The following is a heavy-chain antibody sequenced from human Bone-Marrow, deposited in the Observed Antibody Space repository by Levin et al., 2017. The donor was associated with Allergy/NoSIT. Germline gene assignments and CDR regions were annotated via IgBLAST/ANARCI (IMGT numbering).Heavy chain of an antibody. CDR3: STGGDISVRDIDQASNAFDI. D-gene: IGHD3-10*01. CDR1: GFPSRNAW. Sequence: PGGSLRLSCAASGFPSRNAWMNWVRQAPGKGLEWVGHIKTKSAGGTTAYAAPVKGRFSISRDDSKNMAFLQMNSLKSEDTAVYYCSTGGDISVRDIDQASNAFDIWGQGTMVTVSS. J-gene: IGHJ3*02. V-gene: IGHV3-15*07. CDR2: IKTKSAGGTT.